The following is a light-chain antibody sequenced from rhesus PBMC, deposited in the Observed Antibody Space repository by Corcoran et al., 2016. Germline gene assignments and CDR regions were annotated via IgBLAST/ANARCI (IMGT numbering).Light chain of an antibody. CDR2: YAS. Sequence: DIQMTQSLSSLSASVGDTVSIPCRASQVINNYLAWYQQKPGKSPKPLIYYASNLESGVPSKFSGSGAGKDFTLTISSLQPEDFAIYYCQQPDIYPRTFGQGTKVEFK. V-gene: IGKV1S14*01. CDR3: QQPDIYPRT. J-gene: IGKJ1*01. CDR1: QVINNY.